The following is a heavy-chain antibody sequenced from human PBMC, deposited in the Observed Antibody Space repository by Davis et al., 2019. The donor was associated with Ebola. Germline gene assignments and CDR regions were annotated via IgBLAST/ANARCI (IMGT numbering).Heavy chain of an antibody. CDR3: ARDYYDNSGDGFDI. Sequence: GESLKISCAASGFTFSSYWMNWVRQAPGKGLEWVANIKQDGSEKYYVDSVKGRFTISRDNAKKSLYLQLNSLRADDTAMYYCARDYYDNSGDGFDIWGQGTMVTVSS. D-gene: IGHD3-22*01. CDR1: GFTFSSYW. CDR2: IKQDGSEK. J-gene: IGHJ3*02. V-gene: IGHV3-7*01.